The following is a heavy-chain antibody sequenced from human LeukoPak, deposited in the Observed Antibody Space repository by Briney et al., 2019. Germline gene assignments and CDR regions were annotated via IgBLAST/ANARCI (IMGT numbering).Heavy chain of an antibody. CDR3: ARVGGYDILTGYAFDI. V-gene: IGHV4-59*01. CDR2: IYYSGST. Sequence: SETLSLTCTVSGGSISSYYWSWIRQPPGKGLEWIGYIYYSGSTNYNPSLKSRVTISVDTSKNQFSLKLSSVTAADTAVYYCARVGGYDILTGYAFDIWGQGTMVTVSS. D-gene: IGHD3-9*01. CDR1: GGSISSYY. J-gene: IGHJ3*02.